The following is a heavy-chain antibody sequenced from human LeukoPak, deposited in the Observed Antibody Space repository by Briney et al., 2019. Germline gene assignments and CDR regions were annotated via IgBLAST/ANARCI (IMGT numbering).Heavy chain of an antibody. J-gene: IGHJ4*02. Sequence: SETLSPTCTVSGGSISSSSYYWGWIRQPPGKGLEWIGSIYYSGSTYYNPSLKSRVTISVDTSKNQFSLKLSSVTAADTAVYYCARSTLSRSKYSSRWEKFDYWGQGTLVTVSS. CDR2: IYYSGST. CDR3: ARSTLSRSKYSSRWEKFDY. CDR1: GGSISSSSYY. D-gene: IGHD6-13*01. V-gene: IGHV4-39*01.